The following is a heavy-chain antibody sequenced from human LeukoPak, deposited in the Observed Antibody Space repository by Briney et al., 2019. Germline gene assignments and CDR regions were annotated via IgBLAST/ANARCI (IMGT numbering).Heavy chain of an antibody. V-gene: IGHV3-48*03. CDR1: GFTFSSYE. CDR2: ISSRGSTI. Sequence: QSGGSLRLSCAASGFTFSSYEVNWVRQAPGKGLEWISYISSRGSTIYYADSVKRRFTISRDNAKNSLYLQMNSLRAEDTAVYYCASGAYRDYFDYWGQGTLVTVSS. CDR3: ASGAYRDYFDY. D-gene: IGHD1-26*01. J-gene: IGHJ4*02.